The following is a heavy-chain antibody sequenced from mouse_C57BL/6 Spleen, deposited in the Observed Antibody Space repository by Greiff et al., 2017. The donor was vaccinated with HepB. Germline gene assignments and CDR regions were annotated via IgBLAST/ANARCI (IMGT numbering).Heavy chain of an antibody. J-gene: IGHJ3*01. Sequence: QVHVKQPGTELVKPGASVKLSCKASGYTFTSYWMHWVKQRPGQGLEWIGNINPSNGGTNYNEKFKSKATLTVDKSSSTAYMQLSSLTSEDSAVYYCAKGGSGYAWFACWGQGTLVTVSA. V-gene: IGHV1-53*01. CDR3: AKGGSGYAWFAC. CDR1: GYTFTSYW. D-gene: IGHD3-2*02. CDR2: INPSNGGT.